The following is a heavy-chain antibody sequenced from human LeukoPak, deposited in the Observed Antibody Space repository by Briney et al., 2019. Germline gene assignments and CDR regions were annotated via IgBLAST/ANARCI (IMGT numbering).Heavy chain of an antibody. CDR3: ARAPYDLSGAY. Sequence: GGSLRLSCAASGFTFSSYEMNWVRQAPGKGLEWVSYISSSGSTIYYADSVKGRFTISRDNAKNSLYLQMNSLRAEDTAVYYCARAPYDLSGAYRGQGTLVTVSS. D-gene: IGHD5-12*01. CDR1: GFTFSSYE. J-gene: IGHJ4*02. CDR2: ISSSGSTI. V-gene: IGHV3-48*03.